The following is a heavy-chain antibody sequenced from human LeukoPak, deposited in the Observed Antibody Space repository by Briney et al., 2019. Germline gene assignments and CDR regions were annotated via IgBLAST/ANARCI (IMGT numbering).Heavy chain of an antibody. J-gene: IGHJ4*02. CDR1: GFTFSNDW. V-gene: IGHV3-21*01. Sequence: PGGSLRLSCAASGFTFSNDWMSWVRQAPGKGLEWISSSSSSGSYIYHADSAKGRFTISRDSAKNSLYLQMNSLRAEDTAVYYCARDHNYAFDNWGQGTLVSVAS. CDR3: ARDHNYAFDN. D-gene: IGHD1-1*01. CDR2: SSSSGSYI.